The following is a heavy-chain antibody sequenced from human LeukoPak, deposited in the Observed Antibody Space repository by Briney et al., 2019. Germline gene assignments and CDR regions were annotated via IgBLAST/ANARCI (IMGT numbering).Heavy chain of an antibody. CDR1: GGSFSGYY. CDR2: INHSGST. Sequence: PSETLSLTCAVYGGSFSGYYWSWIRQPPGKGLEWIGEINHSGSTNYNPSPKSRVTISVDTSKNQFSLKLSSVTAADTAVCYCARGTVRDGYTEYFDYWGQGTLVTVSS. V-gene: IGHV4-34*01. CDR3: ARGTVRDGYTEYFDY. D-gene: IGHD5-24*01. J-gene: IGHJ4*02.